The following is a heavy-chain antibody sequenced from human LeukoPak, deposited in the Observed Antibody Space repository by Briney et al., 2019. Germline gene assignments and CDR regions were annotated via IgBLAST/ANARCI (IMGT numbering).Heavy chain of an antibody. CDR3: ATIWFGEFRFDP. D-gene: IGHD3-10*01. CDR2: IYYSGST. V-gene: IGHV4-59*01. CDR1: GGSISSYY. J-gene: IGHJ5*02. Sequence: SETLSLTCTVSGGSISSYYWSWIRQPPGKGLEWIGYIYYSGSTNYNPSLKSRVTISVDTSKNQFSLKLSSVTAADTAVYYCATIWFGEFRFDPWGQGTLVTVSS.